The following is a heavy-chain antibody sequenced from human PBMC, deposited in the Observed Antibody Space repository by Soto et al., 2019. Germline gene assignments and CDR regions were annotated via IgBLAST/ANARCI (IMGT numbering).Heavy chain of an antibody. CDR1: GFTFSSYA. D-gene: IGHD2-21*01. CDR3: ARGDPNYYYYGMDV. V-gene: IGHV3-30-3*01. J-gene: IGHJ6*02. CDR2: ISYDGSNK. Sequence: GGSLRLSCAASGFTFSSYAMHWVRQAPGKGLEWVAVISYDGSNKYYADSVKGRFTISRDNSKNTLYLQMNSLRAEDTAVYYCARGDPNYYYYGMDVWGQGTTVTVSS.